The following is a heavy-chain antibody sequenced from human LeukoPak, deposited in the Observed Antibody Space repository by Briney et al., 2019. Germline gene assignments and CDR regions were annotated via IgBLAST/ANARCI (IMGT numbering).Heavy chain of an antibody. Sequence: PGGSLRLSCAASGFTFSSYGMHWVRQAPGKGLEWVAVIWCDGSNKYYADSVKGRFTISRDNSKNTLYLQMNSLRAEDTAVYYCAYDSSGYYYLDAFDIWGQGTMVTVSS. CDR3: AYDSSGYYYLDAFDI. V-gene: IGHV3-33*01. CDR2: IWCDGSNK. D-gene: IGHD3-22*01. J-gene: IGHJ3*02. CDR1: GFTFSSYG.